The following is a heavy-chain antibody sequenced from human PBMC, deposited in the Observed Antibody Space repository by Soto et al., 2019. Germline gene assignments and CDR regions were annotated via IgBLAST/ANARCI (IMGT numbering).Heavy chain of an antibody. CDR1: GYSLTNIW. D-gene: IGHD6-13*01. V-gene: IGHV5-10-1*01. Sequence: GESLKISCKGSGYSLTNIWIHWVRQMPGKGLEWMGRIDPSDSYTNYSPSFQGHVTISADKSISTAYLQWSSLKASDTAMYYCASYSSPRQGVGYYYYGMDVWGQGTTVTVSS. CDR2: IDPSDSYT. J-gene: IGHJ6*02. CDR3: ASYSSPRQGVGYYYYGMDV.